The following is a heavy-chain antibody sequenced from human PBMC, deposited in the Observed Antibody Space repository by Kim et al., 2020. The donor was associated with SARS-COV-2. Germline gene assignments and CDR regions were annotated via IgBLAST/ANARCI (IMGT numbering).Heavy chain of an antibody. CDR3: ARGLRYSSGWPTPSHYYYGMDV. V-gene: IGHV6-1*01. Sequence: SQTLSLTCAISGDSVSSNSAAWNWIRQSPSRGLEWLGRTYYRSKWYNDYAVSVKSRITINPDTSKNQFSLQLNSVTPEDTAVYYCARGLRYSSGWPTPSHYYYGMDVWGQGTTVTVSS. CDR2: TYYRSKWYN. D-gene: IGHD6-19*01. J-gene: IGHJ6*02. CDR1: GDSVSSNSAA.